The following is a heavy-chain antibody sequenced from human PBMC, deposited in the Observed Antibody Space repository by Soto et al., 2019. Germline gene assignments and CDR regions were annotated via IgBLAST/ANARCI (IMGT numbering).Heavy chain of an antibody. D-gene: IGHD2-8*02. Sequence: GGSLRLSCAASGFICSSYDMGWVRQAPGKGLEWVSTILVDGRTFYVDTVKGRFTISRDSSQNTVYLQMNSLTAGDTALYYCAKATATGGGAFDICGQGTMVTVSS. CDR3: AKATATGGGAFDI. CDR1: GFICSSYD. V-gene: IGHV3-23*01. J-gene: IGHJ3*02. CDR2: ILVDGRT.